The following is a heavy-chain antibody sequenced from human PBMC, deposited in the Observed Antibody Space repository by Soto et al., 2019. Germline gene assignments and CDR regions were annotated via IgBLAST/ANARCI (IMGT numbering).Heavy chain of an antibody. CDR2: IYSSGST. D-gene: IGHD5-18*01. J-gene: IGHJ4*02. CDR1: GGSISSGNYY. V-gene: IGHV4-61*01. Sequence: SETLSLTCTVSGGSISSGNYYWNWIRQSPGKGLEWIGYIYSSGSTHYNPSLQNRVTISIDTSKNQVSLKVNSVTAADTAVYYCARDHPHSYGVYYFDYWGQGTPVTVSS. CDR3: ARDHPHSYGVYYFDY.